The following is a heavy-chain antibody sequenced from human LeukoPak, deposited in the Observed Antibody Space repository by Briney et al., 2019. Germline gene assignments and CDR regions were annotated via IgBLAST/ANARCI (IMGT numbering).Heavy chain of an antibody. CDR3: FLFDY. V-gene: IGHV1-2*02. J-gene: IGHJ4*02. D-gene: IGHD4-17*01. CDR1: GYTFSGYH. Sequence: RASVKVSCKASGYTFSGYHMHWVRQAPGHGLEWMGWINPNSGDTKYAQNFRGRVTMTRDTSLSTAYYCARARKTRNIYGDYVFLFDYWGQGTLVTVSS. CDR2: INPNSGDT.